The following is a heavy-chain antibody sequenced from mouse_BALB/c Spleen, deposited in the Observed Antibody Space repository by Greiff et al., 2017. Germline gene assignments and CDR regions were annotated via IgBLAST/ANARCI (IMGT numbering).Heavy chain of an antibody. CDR2: IWAGGST. D-gene: IGHD4-1*01. V-gene: IGHV2-9*02. J-gene: IGHJ2*01. Sequence: VQRVESGPGLVAPSQSLSITCTVSGFSLTSYGVHWVRQPPGKGLEWLGVIWAGGSTNYNSALMSRLSISKDNSKSQVFLKMNSLQTDDTAMYYCARELGRYFDYWGQGTTLTVSS. CDR1: GFSLTSYG. CDR3: ARELGRYFDY.